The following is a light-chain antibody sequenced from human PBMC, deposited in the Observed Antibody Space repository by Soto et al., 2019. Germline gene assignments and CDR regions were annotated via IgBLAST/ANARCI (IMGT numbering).Light chain of an antibody. CDR2: GAS. CDR3: QQYNNWPPMT. J-gene: IGKJ3*01. Sequence: EIVMTQSPATLSVSPGERATLSCRASQSVSGNLAWYQQKPGQAPRLLIYGASTRATGIPARFSGSGSGTEFSLTISSLQSEDFAVYYCQQYNNWPPMTFGPGTKVDIK. V-gene: IGKV3-15*01. CDR1: QSVSGN.